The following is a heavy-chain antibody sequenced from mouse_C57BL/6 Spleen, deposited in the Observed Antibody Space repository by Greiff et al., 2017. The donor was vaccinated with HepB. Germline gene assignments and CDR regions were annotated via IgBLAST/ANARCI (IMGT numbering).Heavy chain of an antibody. J-gene: IGHJ2*01. D-gene: IGHD2-3*01. Sequence: EVHLVESGGGLVKPGGSLKLSCAASGFTFSSYAMSWVRQTPEKRLEWVATISDGGSYTYYPDNVKGRFTISRDNAKNNLYLQMSHLKSEDTAMYYCARDQEDGYSFDYWGQGTTLTVSS. V-gene: IGHV5-4*01. CDR1: GFTFSSYA. CDR3: ARDQEDGYSFDY. CDR2: ISDGGSYT.